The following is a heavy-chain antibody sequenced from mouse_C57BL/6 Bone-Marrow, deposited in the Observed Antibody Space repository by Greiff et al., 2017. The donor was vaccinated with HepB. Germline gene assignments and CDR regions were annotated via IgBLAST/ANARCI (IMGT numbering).Heavy chain of an antibody. CDR2: ISYDGSN. J-gene: IGHJ2*01. V-gene: IGHV3-6*01. D-gene: IGHD5-5*01. Sequence: EVQLQESGPGLVKPSQSLSLTCSVTGYSITSGYYWNWIRQFPGNKLEWMGYISYDGSNNYNPSLKNRISITRDTSKNQFFLKLNSVTTEDTATYYCAREDFVLPYYFDYWGQGTTLTVSS. CDR3: AREDFVLPYYFDY. CDR1: GYSITSGYY.